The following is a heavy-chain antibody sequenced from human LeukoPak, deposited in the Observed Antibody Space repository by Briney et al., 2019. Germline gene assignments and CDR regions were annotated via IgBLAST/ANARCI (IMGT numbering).Heavy chain of an antibody. V-gene: IGHV3-74*01. D-gene: IGHD2/OR15-2a*01. J-gene: IGHJ6*02. Sequence: PGGSLRLSCVASGFTFSSRWMDWVRHAPGKGRGWVSIINTDGSTTRYADFVEGRFTISRDNARNTLYLEMNSLRVEDTAVYFCARDISRTMDVWGQGTTVTV. CDR3: ARDISRTMDV. CDR2: INTDGSTT. CDR1: GFTFSSRW.